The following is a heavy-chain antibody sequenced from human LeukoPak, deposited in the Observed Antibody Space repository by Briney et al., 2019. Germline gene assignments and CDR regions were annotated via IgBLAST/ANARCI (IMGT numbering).Heavy chain of an antibody. CDR2: ISWNSGSI. CDR1: GFSFDDYA. D-gene: IGHD6-19*01. CDR3: ATSSREGEDSSGWASFDY. Sequence: PGGSLRLSCAASGFSFDDYAMHWVRQAPGKGLEWVSGISWNSGSIGYAESVKGRFTISRDNAKNSLYLQMNSLRAEDTALYYCATSSREGEDSSGWASFDYWGQGTLVTVSS. J-gene: IGHJ4*02. V-gene: IGHV3-9*01.